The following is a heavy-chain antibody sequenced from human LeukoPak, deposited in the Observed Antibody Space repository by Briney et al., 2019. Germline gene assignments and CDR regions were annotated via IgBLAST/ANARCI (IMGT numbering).Heavy chain of an antibody. J-gene: IGHJ3*02. D-gene: IGHD3-22*01. Sequence: PSGGSLRLSCAASGFTFSSYWMSWVRQAPGKGLEWVANIKQDGSEKYYVDSVKGRFTISRDNAKSSLYLQMNSLRAEDTAVYYCARDNRYYYDSSGTGDAFDIWGQGTMVTVSS. CDR3: ARDNRYYYDSSGTGDAFDI. CDR1: GFTFSSYW. V-gene: IGHV3-7*01. CDR2: IKQDGSEK.